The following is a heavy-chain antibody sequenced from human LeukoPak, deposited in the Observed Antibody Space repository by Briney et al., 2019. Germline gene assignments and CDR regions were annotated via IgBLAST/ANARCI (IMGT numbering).Heavy chain of an antibody. Sequence: GGSLRLSCSASGFTFSNYAMHWVRQAPGKGLEYVSAITSNGGTTYYADSVKGRFTISRDNSKNTLYLQMSSLRAEDTAVYYCAKWGDYDILTGYYDPDYWGQGTLVTVSS. CDR1: GFTFSNYA. D-gene: IGHD3-9*01. V-gene: IGHV3-64D*06. CDR2: ITSNGGTT. J-gene: IGHJ4*02. CDR3: AKWGDYDILTGYYDPDY.